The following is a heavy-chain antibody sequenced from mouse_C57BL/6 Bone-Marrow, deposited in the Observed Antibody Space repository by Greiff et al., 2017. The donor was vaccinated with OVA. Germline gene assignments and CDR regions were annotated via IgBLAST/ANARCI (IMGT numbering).Heavy chain of an antibody. V-gene: IGHV1-55*01. CDR1: GYTFTSYW. J-gene: IGHJ2*01. CDR2: IYPGSGST. Sequence: VQLQQPGAELVKPGASVKMSCKASGYTFTSYWITWVKQRPGQGLEWIGGIYPGSGSTNYNEKFKSKATLTVDTSSSTAYMQLSSLTSEDSAVYYYARGLFITTVPYYFDYWGQGTTLTVSS. CDR3: ARGLFITTVPYYFDY. D-gene: IGHD1-1*01.